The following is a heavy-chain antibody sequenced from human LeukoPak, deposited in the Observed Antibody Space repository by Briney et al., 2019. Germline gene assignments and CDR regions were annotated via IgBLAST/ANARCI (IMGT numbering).Heavy chain of an antibody. CDR2: IWYDGSNT. J-gene: IGHJ4*02. CDR3: ARPYYYGSGGYYPIDY. CDR1: GFSFNNYG. Sequence: GRSLRLSCAASGFSFNNYGMHWVRQAPGKGLEWVAVIWYDGSNTYYADSVKGRFTISRDNSKNTLYLQMNSLRAEDTALYYCARPYYYGSGGYYPIDYWGQGTLVTVSS. D-gene: IGHD3-22*01. V-gene: IGHV3-33*08.